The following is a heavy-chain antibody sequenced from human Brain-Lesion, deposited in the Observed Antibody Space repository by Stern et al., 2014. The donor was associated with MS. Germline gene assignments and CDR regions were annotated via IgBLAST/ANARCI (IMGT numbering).Heavy chain of an antibody. CDR1: GYSFTSYW. D-gene: IGHD1-26*01. Sequence: EVQLVESGAEVKKPGESLKISCKGSGYSFTSYWIGWVRQIPGKGLDWMGIIYPGDSDTRYSPSFQGQVTISADKSISTAYLQWSSLKASETAMYYCARLFSGSYYYFDSWGQGTLVTVSS. J-gene: IGHJ4*02. CDR2: IYPGDSDT. CDR3: ARLFSGSYYYFDS. V-gene: IGHV5-51*01.